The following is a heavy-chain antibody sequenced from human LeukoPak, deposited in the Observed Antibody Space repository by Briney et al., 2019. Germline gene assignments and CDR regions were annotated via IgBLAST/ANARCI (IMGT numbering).Heavy chain of an antibody. D-gene: IGHD6-19*01. CDR3: GRVGQWAVRV. J-gene: IGHJ6*02. CDR2: ISSSGNTI. CDR1: GGSLSTYY. Sequence: LSLTCTVSGGSLSTYYWNWIRQAPGKGLEWVSYISSSGNTIYYADSVKGRFTISRDNAKNSLYLQMNSLRAEDTAVYYCGRVGQWAVRVWGQGTTVTVSS. V-gene: IGHV3-11*01.